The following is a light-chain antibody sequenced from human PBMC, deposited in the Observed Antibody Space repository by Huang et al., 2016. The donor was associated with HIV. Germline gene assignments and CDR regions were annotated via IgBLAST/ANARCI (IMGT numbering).Light chain of an antibody. CDR1: QSVSSN. J-gene: IGKJ5*01. Sequence: EIVMTQSPVTLSVSPGGRATLSCRASQSVSSNLAWYQQKPGQAPRLLIYGASTRATGVPARFSGSGSGTEFTRTISSLQSEDFALYYCQQYNNWPPITFGQGTRLEIK. CDR2: GAS. V-gene: IGKV3-15*01. CDR3: QQYNNWPPIT.